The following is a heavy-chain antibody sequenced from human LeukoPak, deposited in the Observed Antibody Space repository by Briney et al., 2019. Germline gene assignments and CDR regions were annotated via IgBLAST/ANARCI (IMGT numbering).Heavy chain of an antibody. CDR2: ISNNGGFT. V-gene: IGHV3-64*01. Sequence: GGSLRLSCAASGFTFSSYAMHWVRQAPGKGLEYVSGISNNGGFTYYAKSVKDRFTISRDNSKNTLYLQMGSLRAEDMAVYSCAKSYCTGTSCPFDYWGQGTLVTVSS. D-gene: IGHD2-2*01. J-gene: IGHJ4*02. CDR1: GFTFSSYA. CDR3: AKSYCTGTSCPFDY.